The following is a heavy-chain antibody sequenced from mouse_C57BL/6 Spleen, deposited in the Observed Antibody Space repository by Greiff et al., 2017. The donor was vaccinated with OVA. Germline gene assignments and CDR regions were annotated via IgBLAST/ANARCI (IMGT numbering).Heavy chain of an antibody. CDR1: GFNIKDDY. CDR3: TTISPITTVVATYPFAY. Sequence: VQLQQSGAELVRPGASVKLSCTASGFNIKDDYMHWVKQRPEQGLEWIGWIDPENGDTEYASKFQGKATITADTSSNTAYLQLSSLTSEDTAVYYCTTISPITTVVATYPFAYWGQGTLVTVSA. D-gene: IGHD1-1*01. CDR2: IDPENGDT. J-gene: IGHJ3*01. V-gene: IGHV14-4*01.